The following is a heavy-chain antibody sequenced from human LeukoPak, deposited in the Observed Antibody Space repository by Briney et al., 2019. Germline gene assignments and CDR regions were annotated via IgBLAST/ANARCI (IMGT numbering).Heavy chain of an antibody. CDR2: INHSGST. CDR1: GGSFSGYY. D-gene: IGHD3-22*01. V-gene: IGHV4-34*01. CDR3: ARTNYYDSSAIDY. J-gene: IGHJ4*02. Sequence: PSETLSLTCAVYGGSFSGYYWSWIRQPPGKGLEWIGEINHSGSTNYNPSLKSRVTISVDTSKNQFSLKLSSVTAADTAVYYCARTNYYDSSAIDYWGQGTPVTVSS.